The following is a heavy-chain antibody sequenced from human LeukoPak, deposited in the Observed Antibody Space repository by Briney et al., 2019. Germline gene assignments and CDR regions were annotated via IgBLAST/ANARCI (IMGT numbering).Heavy chain of an antibody. CDR1: GYTFTSYA. Sequence: GASVKVSCKASGYTFTSYAMNWVRQAPGQGLEWMGWINTNTGNPTYAQGFTGRFVFSLDTSVSTAYLQISSLKAEDTAVYYCARDLAVYYYDSSGYYYSNWFDPLGPGNPGHRLL. CDR3: ARDLAVYYYDSSGYYYSNWFDP. CDR2: INTNTGNP. V-gene: IGHV7-4-1*02. D-gene: IGHD3-22*01. J-gene: IGHJ5*02.